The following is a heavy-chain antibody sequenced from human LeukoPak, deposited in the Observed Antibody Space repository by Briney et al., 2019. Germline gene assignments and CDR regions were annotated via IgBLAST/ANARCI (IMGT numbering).Heavy chain of an antibody. CDR1: DGSITNGDFY. CDR3: ARVPRSYYYYYYMDV. CDR2: IYYSGST. V-gene: IGHV4-30-4*02. J-gene: IGHJ6*03. Sequence: NHSETLSLTCTVSDGSITNGDFYWSWIRQPPGKGLEWIGYIYYSGSTYYNPSLKSRVTISADTSKNQFSLKLSSVTAADTAVYYCARVPRSYYYYYYMDVWGKGTTVTVSS.